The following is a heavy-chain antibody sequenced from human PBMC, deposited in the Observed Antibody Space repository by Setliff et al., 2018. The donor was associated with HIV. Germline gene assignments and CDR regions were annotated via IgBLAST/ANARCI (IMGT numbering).Heavy chain of an antibody. D-gene: IGHD3-22*01. Sequence: ASVKVSCKASSDTFSKYGISWVRQAPGQGLAWMGWISAYNENIKLTHKLQGRVTMTTNTSTNTAYMELKSLTSDDTAVYYCARGPNYYDRGSYYNFDYWGEGTLVTVSS. J-gene: IGHJ4*02. CDR2: ISAYNENI. V-gene: IGHV1-18*01. CDR3: ARGPNYYDRGSYYNFDY. CDR1: SDTFSKYG.